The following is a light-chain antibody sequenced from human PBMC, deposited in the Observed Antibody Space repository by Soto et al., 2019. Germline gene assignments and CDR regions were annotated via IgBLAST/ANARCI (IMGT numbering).Light chain of an antibody. Sequence: DLQMTQSPSSLSASVGDRVSITCQASQDISTYLNWFQQKPGKAPKLLIYDASNLETGVPSRFSGSGSGTDFTFTISSLQPEDIATYYCQQYDNLPSITFGQGTRLEIK. CDR1: QDISTY. CDR2: DAS. J-gene: IGKJ5*01. V-gene: IGKV1-33*01. CDR3: QQYDNLPSIT.